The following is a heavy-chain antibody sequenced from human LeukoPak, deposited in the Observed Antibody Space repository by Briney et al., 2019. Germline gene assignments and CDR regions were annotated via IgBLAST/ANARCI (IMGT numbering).Heavy chain of an antibody. D-gene: IGHD3-10*01. CDR3: AKFRHYYGSGSYFDY. V-gene: IGHV3-23*01. J-gene: IGHJ4*02. CDR1: GFTFSSYA. CDR2: ISGSGGST. Sequence: GSLRLSCAASGFTFSSYAMSWVRQAPGKGLEWVSAISGSGGSTYYADSVKGRFTISRDNSKNTLYPQMNSLRAEDTAVYYCAKFRHYYGSGSYFDYWGQGTLVTVSS.